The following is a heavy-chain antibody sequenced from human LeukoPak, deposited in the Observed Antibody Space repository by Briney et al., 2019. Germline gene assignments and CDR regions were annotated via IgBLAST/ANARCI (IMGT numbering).Heavy chain of an antibody. V-gene: IGHV3-30-3*01. CDR3: ARESTIAVAGLYYYYGMDV. J-gene: IGHJ6*02. CDR2: ISYDGSNK. CDR1: GFTFSSYA. Sequence: GSLRLSCAASGFTFSSYAMHWVRQAPGKGLEWVAVISYDGSNKYYADSVKGRFTISRDNSKNTLYLQMNSLRAEDTAVYYCARESTIAVAGLYYYYGMDVWGQGTTVTVSS. D-gene: IGHD6-19*01.